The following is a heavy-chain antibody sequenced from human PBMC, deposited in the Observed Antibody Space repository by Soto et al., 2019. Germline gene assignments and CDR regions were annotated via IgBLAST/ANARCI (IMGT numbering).Heavy chain of an antibody. Sequence: PGESLKISCKGSGYSFTSYWIGWVRQMPGKGLEWMGIIYPGDSDTRYSPSFQGQVTISADKSISTAYLQWSSLKASDTAVYYCARVGDIVVVPAAIGPTNWFDPWGQGTLVTVSS. D-gene: IGHD2-2*01. J-gene: IGHJ5*02. V-gene: IGHV5-51*01. CDR1: GYSFTSYW. CDR2: IYPGDSDT. CDR3: ARVGDIVVVPAAIGPTNWFDP.